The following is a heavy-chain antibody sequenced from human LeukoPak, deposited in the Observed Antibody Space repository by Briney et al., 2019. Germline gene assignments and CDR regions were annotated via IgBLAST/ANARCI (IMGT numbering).Heavy chain of an antibody. D-gene: IGHD1-1*01. Sequence: GGSLRLSCAASRFTVSSNYMSWVRQAPGKGLEWVSVIYSGGSTYCADSVKGRFTISRDNSKNTLYLQMNSLRAEDTAVYYCARDDTGTTVDYWGQGTLVTVSS. CDR1: RFTVSSNY. CDR3: ARDDTGTTVDY. CDR2: IYSGGST. V-gene: IGHV3-66*02. J-gene: IGHJ4*02.